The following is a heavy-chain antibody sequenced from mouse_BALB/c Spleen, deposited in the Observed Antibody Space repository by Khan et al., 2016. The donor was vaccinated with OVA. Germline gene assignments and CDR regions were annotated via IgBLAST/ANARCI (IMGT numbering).Heavy chain of an antibody. CDR3: ARGGRFITTAAWFPY. CDR1: GYTFTSYW. V-gene: IGHV1-59*01. D-gene: IGHD1-2*01. Sequence: QVQLQQSGTELVMPGASVTMSCKASGYTFTSYWMHWVKQRPGQGLEGIVGIDPSDKYITYNPKFKGRASFTVDTSSSQSYMQLSSLTSEDSAVYYCARGGRFITTAAWFPYWGQGTLVAVSA. J-gene: IGHJ3*01. CDR2: IDPSDKYI.